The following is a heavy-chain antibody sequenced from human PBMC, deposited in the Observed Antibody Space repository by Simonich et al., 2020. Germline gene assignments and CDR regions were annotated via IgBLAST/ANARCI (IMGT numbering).Heavy chain of an antibody. V-gene: IGHV4-39*01. CDR1: GGSISSSSYY. D-gene: IGHD6-13*01. J-gene: IGHJ3*02. Sequence: QLQLQESGPGLVKPSETLSLTCTVSGGSISSSSYYWGWIRQPPGKGLEWIGSIYDSGTTYYNPTLKGRVTISVDTSKNQFSLKLSSVTAADTAVYYCARHAGFAFDIWGQGTMVTVSS. CDR3: ARHAGFAFDI. CDR2: IYDSGTT.